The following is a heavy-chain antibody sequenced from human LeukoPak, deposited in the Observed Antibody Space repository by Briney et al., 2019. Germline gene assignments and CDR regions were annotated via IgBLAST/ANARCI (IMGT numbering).Heavy chain of an antibody. Sequence: PSETLSLTCAVYGGSFSGYYWSWIRQPPGKGLEWIGEINHSGSTNYNPSLKSRVTISVDTSKNQFSLKLSSVTAADTAVYYCARARWLQSDFDYWGQGTLVTVSS. D-gene: IGHD5-24*01. CDR2: INHSGST. CDR3: ARARWLQSDFDY. J-gene: IGHJ4*02. V-gene: IGHV4-34*01. CDR1: GGSFSGYY.